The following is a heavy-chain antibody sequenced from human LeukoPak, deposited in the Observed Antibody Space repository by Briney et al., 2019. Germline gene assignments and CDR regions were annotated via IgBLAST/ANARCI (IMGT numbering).Heavy chain of an antibody. CDR2: IRFDGINK. J-gene: IGHJ4*02. CDR3: AKAASRAYCSGGSCYYFDY. V-gene: IGHV3-30*02. CDR1: GFAFSNYG. D-gene: IGHD2-15*01. Sequence: AGGSLRLSCAASGFAFSNYGIHWVRQAPGKGLEWVAFIRFDGINKYYADSVKGRFTISRDNSKNTVYLQMNSLRTEDTAVYYCAKAASRAYCSGGSCYYFDYWGQGTLVTVSS.